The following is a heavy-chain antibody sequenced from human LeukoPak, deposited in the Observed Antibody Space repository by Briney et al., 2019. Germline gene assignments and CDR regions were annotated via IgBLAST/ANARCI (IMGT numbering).Heavy chain of an antibody. CDR3: ARGPRDGYNWGNYMDV. J-gene: IGHJ6*03. CDR2: ISTYNGNT. V-gene: IGHV1-18*01. CDR1: GYTFSNYA. D-gene: IGHD5-24*01. Sequence: ASVKVSCKASGYTFSNYAINWVRQAPGQGLEWMGWISTYNGNTNYAQKLQDRVTMTTDTSTSTAYMELRSLRADDTAMYYCARGPRDGYNWGNYMDVWGKGTTVTVSS.